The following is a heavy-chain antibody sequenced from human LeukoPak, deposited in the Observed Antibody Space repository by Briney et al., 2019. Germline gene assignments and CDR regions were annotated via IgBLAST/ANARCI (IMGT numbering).Heavy chain of an antibody. Sequence: SETLSLTCTVSGGSISSSSYYWSWIRQPPGKGLEWIAYIDYSASTNYNPSLKSRVTISVDTSKNQFSLKLRSVTAADTAVYYCARDSRRELLHAFDIWGQGTMVTVSS. CDR3: ARDSRRELLHAFDI. J-gene: IGHJ3*02. CDR2: IDYSAST. CDR1: GGSISSSSYY. D-gene: IGHD1-26*01. V-gene: IGHV4-61*01.